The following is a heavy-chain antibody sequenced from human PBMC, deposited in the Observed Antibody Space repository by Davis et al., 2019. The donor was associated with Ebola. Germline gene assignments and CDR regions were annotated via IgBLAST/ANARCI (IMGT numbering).Heavy chain of an antibody. Sequence: GESLKISCAASGFTFSSYGMHWVRQAPGKGLEWVAVISYDGSNKYYADSVKGRFTISRDNAKNTLYLQMNSLRAEDTAVYYCARGAIFGVVITWGQGTLVTVSS. J-gene: IGHJ5*02. D-gene: IGHD3-3*01. CDR2: ISYDGSNK. CDR1: GFTFSSYG. V-gene: IGHV3-30*03. CDR3: ARGAIFGVVIT.